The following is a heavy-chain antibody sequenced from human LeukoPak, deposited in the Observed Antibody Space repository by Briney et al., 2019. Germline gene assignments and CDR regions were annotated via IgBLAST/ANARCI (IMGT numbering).Heavy chain of an antibody. Sequence: GGSLRLSCAASGFPFSNYAMSWVRQAPGKGLEWVSVIGSSGDNIYYADSVKGRFTISRDNSKNTLYLQMNSLRAEDTAVYYCAKQDIVLVQPGISFKNEFDFWGQGTLVTVSS. D-gene: IGHD2-2*01. J-gene: IGHJ4*02. CDR1: GFPFSNYA. CDR2: IGSSGDNI. V-gene: IGHV3-23*01. CDR3: AKQDIVLVQPGISFKNEFDF.